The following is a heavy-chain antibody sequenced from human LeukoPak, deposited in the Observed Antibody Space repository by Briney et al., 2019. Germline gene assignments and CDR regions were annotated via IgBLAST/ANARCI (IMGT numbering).Heavy chain of an antibody. CDR2: IYTSEHT. D-gene: IGHD6-13*01. J-gene: IGHJ4*02. V-gene: IGHV4-4*07. CDR1: GGSISSLY. Sequence: SETLSLTCTVSGGSISSLYWSWIRQPAEKGLEWIGRIYTSEHTNHNPSLKSRVTISVDKSKNQFSLKQRSVTAADTAVYYCARGYSSSWYSDYWGQGTLVTVSS. CDR3: ARGYSSSWYSDY.